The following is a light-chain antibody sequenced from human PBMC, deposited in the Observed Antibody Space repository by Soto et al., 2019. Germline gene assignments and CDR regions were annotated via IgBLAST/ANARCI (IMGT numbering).Light chain of an antibody. J-gene: IGKJ3*01. CDR1: QSVRDN. Sequence: EIVMTQSPTTLSVSPGEGATLSCRASQSVRDNLAWYQQKPGQAPRLLIYGASTRATGIPARFSGSGSGTEFTLTISSLQSEDFAVYYCQHYDSWPPLFGPGTKVDIK. CDR3: QHYDSWPPL. CDR2: GAS. V-gene: IGKV3-15*01.